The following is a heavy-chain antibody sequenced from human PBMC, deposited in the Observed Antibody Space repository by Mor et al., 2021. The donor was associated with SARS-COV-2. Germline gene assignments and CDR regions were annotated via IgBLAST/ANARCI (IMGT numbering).Heavy chain of an antibody. CDR2: ISSSSETL. V-gene: IGHV3-48*03. Sequence: KGPEWISEISSSSETLYYADSVKGRFTVSRDNTRNTLFLHLDSLRADDTAFYYCARPTRDSGNYASFDRWGQGALITVS. J-gene: IGHJ4*02. CDR3: ARPTRDSGNYASFDR. D-gene: IGHD1-26*01.